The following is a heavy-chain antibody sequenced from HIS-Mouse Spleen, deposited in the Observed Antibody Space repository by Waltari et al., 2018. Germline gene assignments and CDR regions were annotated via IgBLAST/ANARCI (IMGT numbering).Heavy chain of an antibody. Sequence: QVQLQQWGAGLWKPSETMSLTCAVYGGSFSGYYWSWIRQPPGTGREWIGEINHSGRTNYNPSLKSRVTISVDTSKNQFSLKLSSVTAADTTVYYCARMGPASGSYGDYWGQGTLVTVSS. CDR2: INHSGRT. V-gene: IGHV4-34*01. CDR3: ARMGPASGSYGDY. D-gene: IGHD1-26*01. CDR1: GGSFSGYY. J-gene: IGHJ4*02.